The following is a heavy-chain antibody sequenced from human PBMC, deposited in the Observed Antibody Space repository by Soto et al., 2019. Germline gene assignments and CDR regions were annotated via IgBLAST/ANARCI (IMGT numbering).Heavy chain of an antibody. CDR1: GGSFSGYY. J-gene: IGHJ4*02. V-gene: IGHV4-34*01. CDR2: INHSGST. CDR3: ARKGRRYYDSSGYLDY. D-gene: IGHD3-22*01. Sequence: SETLSLTCAVYGGSFSGYYWSWIRQPPGKGLEWIGEINHSGSTNYNPSLKSRVTISVDTSKNQFSLKLSSVTAADTAVYYCARKGRRYYDSSGYLDYWGQGTLVT.